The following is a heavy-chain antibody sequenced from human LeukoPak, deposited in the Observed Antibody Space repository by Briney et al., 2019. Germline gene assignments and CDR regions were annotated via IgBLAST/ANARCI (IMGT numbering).Heavy chain of an antibody. CDR3: AAQFGDYAPFDY. J-gene: IGHJ4*02. CDR2: ISAYNGNT. D-gene: IGHD4-17*01. CDR1: GYTFTSYG. V-gene: IGHV1-18*01. Sequence: GASVKVSCKASGYTFTSYGIAWVRQAPGQGLEWMGWISAYNGNTNFAQNLQGRVIMTTDTSTSTAYMELRSLRSDDTAVYYCAAQFGDYAPFDYWGQGTLVTVSS.